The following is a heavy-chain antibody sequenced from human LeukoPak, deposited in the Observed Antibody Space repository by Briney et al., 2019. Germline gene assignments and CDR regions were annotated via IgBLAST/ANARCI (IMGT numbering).Heavy chain of an antibody. D-gene: IGHD3-22*01. CDR3: ATGGHVRVYDSSAYYGHY. V-gene: IGHV1-46*01. CDR1: GYTFTTYG. Sequence: GASVKVSCKASGYTFTTYGISWVRQAPGQGLEWMGIINPNRGSTSYAQKFQGRVTMTRDMSTSTVYMELSSLRSEDTAVYYCATGGHVRVYDSSAYYGHYWGQGTLVTVSS. J-gene: IGHJ4*02. CDR2: INPNRGST.